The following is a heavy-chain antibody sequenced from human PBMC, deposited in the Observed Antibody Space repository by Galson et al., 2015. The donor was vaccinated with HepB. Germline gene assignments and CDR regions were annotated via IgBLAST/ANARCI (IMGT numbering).Heavy chain of an antibody. D-gene: IGHD3-9*01. CDR2: ISSSGSTI. V-gene: IGHV3-48*03. Sequence: SLRLSCAASGFTFSSYEMNWVRQAPGKGLEWVSYISSSGSTIYYADSVKGRFTISRDNAKNSLYLQMNSLRAEDTAVYYCARTYYDILTGYSFFDYWGQGTLVTVSS. J-gene: IGHJ4*02. CDR3: ARTYYDILTGYSFFDY. CDR1: GFTFSSYE.